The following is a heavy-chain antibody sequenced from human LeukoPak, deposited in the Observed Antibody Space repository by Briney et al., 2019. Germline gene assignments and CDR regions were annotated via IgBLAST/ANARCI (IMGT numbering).Heavy chain of an antibody. Sequence: GGSPRLSCATSGVTFSSYDMHWVRQATGKGRDWVSSIYIAGDTYYPGSVKGRFTISRENSKNSFYLQRNSRKPGYRAGYYVRRVAAARKGFAYWGQGTLVTLPS. V-gene: IGHV3-13*01. CDR3: RRVAAARKGFAY. CDR2: IYIAGDT. J-gene: IGHJ4*02. D-gene: IGHD6-6*01. CDR1: GVTFSSYD.